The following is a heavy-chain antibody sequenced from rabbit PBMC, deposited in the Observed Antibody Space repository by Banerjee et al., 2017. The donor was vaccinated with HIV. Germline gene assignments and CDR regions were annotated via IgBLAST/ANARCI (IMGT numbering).Heavy chain of an antibody. J-gene: IGHJ6*01. CDR2: IYTGSGSA. CDR1: GFDFSGFG. Sequence: QEQLVESGGGLVQPEGSLTLTCKASGFDFSGFGVSWVRQAPGKGLEWIGCIYTGSGSAYYASWAKGRFTISKTSSTTVTLQMTSLTVADTATYFCAREEADYGGFSYVYGMDLWGPGTLVTVS. D-gene: IGHD8-1*01. CDR3: AREEADYGGFSYVYGMDL. V-gene: IGHV1S45*01.